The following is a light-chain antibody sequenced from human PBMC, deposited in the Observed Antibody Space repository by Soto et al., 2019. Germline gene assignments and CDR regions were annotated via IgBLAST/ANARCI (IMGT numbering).Light chain of an antibody. V-gene: IGKV1-17*01. CDR3: LQHTTFPWT. CDR2: GAS. CDR1: QDIRDD. Sequence: DIQMTQSPSSLSASIGDRVTITCRASQDIRDDLGWYQQKPGKAPKRLIFGASSLQTGVPSRFSGSGSGTEFSLTITSPHPEDFATYYCLQHTTFPWTFGQGTKVEVK. J-gene: IGKJ1*01.